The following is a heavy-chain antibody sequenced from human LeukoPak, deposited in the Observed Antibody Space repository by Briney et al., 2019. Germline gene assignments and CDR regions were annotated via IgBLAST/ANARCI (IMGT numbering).Heavy chain of an antibody. Sequence: EGSLRLSCAASGFTFSSYEMSWVRQAPGKGLEWVSYISSGSNTIYYADSVKGRFTISRDNAKNTLYLQMNSLRAEDTAVYYCARVAIPGVFYFDYWGQGTLVTVSS. J-gene: IGHJ4*02. D-gene: IGHD5-18*01. V-gene: IGHV3-48*03. CDR3: ARVAIPGVFYFDY. CDR2: ISSGSNTI. CDR1: GFTFSSYE.